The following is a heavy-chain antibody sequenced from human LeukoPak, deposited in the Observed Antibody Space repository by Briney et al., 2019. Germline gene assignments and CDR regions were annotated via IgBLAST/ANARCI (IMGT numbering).Heavy chain of an antibody. V-gene: IGHV4-38-2*01. Sequence: SETLSLTCAVSGYSISSGYYWGWIRQPPGKGLEWIGSIYHSGSTYYNPSLKSRVTISVDTSKNQFSPKLSSVTAADTAVYYCARLQLGIGAFDIWGQGTMVTVSS. CDR1: GYSISSGYY. J-gene: IGHJ3*02. D-gene: IGHD7-27*01. CDR3: ARLQLGIGAFDI. CDR2: IYHSGST.